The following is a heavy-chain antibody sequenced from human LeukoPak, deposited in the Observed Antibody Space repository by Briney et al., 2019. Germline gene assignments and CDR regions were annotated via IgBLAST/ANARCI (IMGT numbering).Heavy chain of an antibody. CDR2: IRYDGSNK. CDR1: GFTFSDYY. V-gene: IGHV3-30*02. D-gene: IGHD2-2*01. J-gene: IGHJ5*02. CDR3: AKDRRYCSSTSCYGPREFDP. Sequence: PGGSLRLSCAASGFTFSDYYMNWVRQAPGKGLEWVAFIRYDGSNKYYADSVKGRFTISRDNSKNTLYLQMNSLRAEDTAVYYCAKDRRYCSSTSCYGPREFDPWGQGTLVTVSS.